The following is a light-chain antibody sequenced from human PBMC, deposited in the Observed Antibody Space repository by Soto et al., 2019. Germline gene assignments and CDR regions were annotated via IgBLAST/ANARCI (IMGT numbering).Light chain of an antibody. CDR3: QQRSNWIT. J-gene: IGKJ5*01. Sequence: EIVLTQSPGTLSLSPWERATLSCRASQSVSSYLAWYQQKPGQAPRLLIHDASNRATGIPARFSGSGSGTDFTLTISSLEPEDFAVYYCQQRSNWITFGQGTRLEIK. CDR2: DAS. V-gene: IGKV3-11*01. CDR1: QSVSSY.